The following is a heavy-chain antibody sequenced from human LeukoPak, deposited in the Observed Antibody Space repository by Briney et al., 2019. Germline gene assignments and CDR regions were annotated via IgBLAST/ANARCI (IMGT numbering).Heavy chain of an antibody. CDR3: AKVSMGVVVPAGVGYYMDV. Sequence: PAGGSLRLSCAASGFTFSSYGMHWVRQAPGKGLEWVAVISYDGSNKYYADSVKGRFTISRDNSKNTLYLQMNSLRAEDTAVYYCAKVSMGVVVPAGVGYYMDVWGKGTTVTVSS. D-gene: IGHD2-2*01. CDR2: ISYDGSNK. CDR1: GFTFSSYG. J-gene: IGHJ6*03. V-gene: IGHV3-30*18.